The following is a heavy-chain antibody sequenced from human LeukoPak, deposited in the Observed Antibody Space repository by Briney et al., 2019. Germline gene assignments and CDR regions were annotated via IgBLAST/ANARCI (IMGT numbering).Heavy chain of an antibody. J-gene: IGHJ3*02. CDR2: INHSGST. CDR1: GGSFSGYY. V-gene: IGHV4-34*01. CDR3: ARGQFGIVVVPAAMQKPNAFDI. D-gene: IGHD2-2*01. Sequence: PSETLSLTCAAYGGSFSGYYWSWIRQPPGKGLEWIGEINHSGSTTYNPSLKSRVTISVDTSKNQFSLKLSSVTAADTAVYYCARGQFGIVVVPAAMQKPNAFDIWGQGTMVTVSS.